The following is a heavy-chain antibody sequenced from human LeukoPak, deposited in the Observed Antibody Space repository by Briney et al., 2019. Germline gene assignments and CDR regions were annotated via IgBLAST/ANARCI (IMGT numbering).Heavy chain of an antibody. CDR3: ARQHFGVVIFFDY. J-gene: IGHJ4*02. CDR2: INHSGST. D-gene: IGHD3-3*01. Sequence: KPSETLSLTCAVYGGSFSGYYWSWIRQPPGKGLEWIGEINHSGSTNYNPSLKSRVTISVDTSMNQFSLKLSSVTAADTAVYYCARQHFGVVIFFDYWGQGTLVTVSS. CDR1: GGSFSGYY. V-gene: IGHV4-34*01.